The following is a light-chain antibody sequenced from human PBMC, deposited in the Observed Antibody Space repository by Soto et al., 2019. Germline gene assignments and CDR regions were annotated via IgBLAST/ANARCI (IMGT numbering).Light chain of an antibody. CDR2: KNN. CDR3: AVWDDSLSGYV. V-gene: IGLV1-47*01. CDR1: SSNIGSNY. Sequence: LTQPPSASWTPGQRVSISCSGSSSNIGSNYVYWYQQLPGTAPKLLIYKNNQRPSGVPDRLSGSKSGTSASLAISGLRSEDEADYYCAVWDDSLSGYVFGVGTKVTVL. J-gene: IGLJ1*01.